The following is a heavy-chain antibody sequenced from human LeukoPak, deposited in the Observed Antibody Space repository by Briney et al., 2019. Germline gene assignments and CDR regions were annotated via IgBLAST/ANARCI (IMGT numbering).Heavy chain of an antibody. J-gene: IGHJ4*02. CDR2: IKQDGSEK. Sequence: PGGSLRLSCAASGFTFSSYWMSWVRQAPGRGLERVANIKQDGSEKYYVDSVKGRFTISRDNAKNSLYLQMNSLRAEDTAVYYCASGQGLFDYWGQGTLVTVSS. CDR1: GFTFSSYW. D-gene: IGHD2-21*01. V-gene: IGHV3-7*01. CDR3: ASGQGLFDY.